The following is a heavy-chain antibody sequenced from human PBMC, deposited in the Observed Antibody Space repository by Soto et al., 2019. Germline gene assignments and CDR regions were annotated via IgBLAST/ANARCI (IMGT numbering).Heavy chain of an antibody. CDR2: ISAYNGNT. CDR3: ARDGGYRDYVHYLDY. Sequence: ASVKVSCKASGYTFTSYGISWVRQAPGQGLEWMGWISAYNGNTNYAQKLQGRVTMTTDTSTSTAYMELRSLRSDDMAVYYCARDGGYRDYVHYLDYRGQGTLVTLSS. V-gene: IGHV1-18*03. D-gene: IGHD3-16*01. J-gene: IGHJ4*02. CDR1: GYTFTSYG.